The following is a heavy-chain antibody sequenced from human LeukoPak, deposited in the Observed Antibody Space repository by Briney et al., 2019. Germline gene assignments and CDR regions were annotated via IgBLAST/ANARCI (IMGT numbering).Heavy chain of an antibody. V-gene: IGHV3-74*01. J-gene: IGHJ3*01. CDR3: ARDQYSSTWYRGAFDV. Sequence: TGGSLRLSCSGSGFTFTTSWMHWFRQAPGKGLVWVSRIESDGTSTTYADSVKGRFTISRDNAKNTLYLQMNSLRAEDTAVYYCARDQYSSTWYRGAFDVWGQGTMVSVSS. CDR1: GFTFTTSW. D-gene: IGHD6-13*01. CDR2: IESDGTST.